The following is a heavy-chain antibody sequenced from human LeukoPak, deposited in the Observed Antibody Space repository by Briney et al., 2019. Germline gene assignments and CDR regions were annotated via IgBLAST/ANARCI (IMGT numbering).Heavy chain of an antibody. Sequence: GGSLRLSRAASGFTFSAYDMHWVRQAPGKGLEWVAVISYDGTNKYYADSVKGRFTISRDSSKNTLYLQMNSLRAEDTAVYYCAKSGIGGLRGGYFDYWGQATLVTVSS. V-gene: IGHV3-30*18. D-gene: IGHD4-17*01. CDR1: GFTFSAYD. J-gene: IGHJ4*02. CDR2: ISYDGTNK. CDR3: AKSGIGGLRGGYFDY.